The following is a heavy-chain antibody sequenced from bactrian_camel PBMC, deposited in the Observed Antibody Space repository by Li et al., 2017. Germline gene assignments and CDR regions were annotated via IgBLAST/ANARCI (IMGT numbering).Heavy chain of an antibody. CDR3: VRSPLFFLAITDEPRDY. J-gene: IGHJ4*01. D-gene: IGHD1*01. CDR2: INSAAVVL. V-gene: IGHV3S1*01. CDR1: GFTFSSYR. Sequence: VQLVGSGGGLVQPGGSLRLSCAASGFTFSSYRMSWVRQAPGRGLEWVSLINSAAVVLDYADSVKGRFTISRDNGKNTVYLQMNSLKPEDTAVYYCVRSPLFFLAITDEPRDYWGQGTQVTVS.